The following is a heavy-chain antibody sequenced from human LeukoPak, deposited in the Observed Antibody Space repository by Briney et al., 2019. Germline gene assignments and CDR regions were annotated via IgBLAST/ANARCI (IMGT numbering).Heavy chain of an antibody. V-gene: IGHV3-48*03. CDR1: GFTFSSYE. Sequence: PGGSLRLSCAASGFTFSSYEMNWVRQAPGKGLEWVSYISSSGRTIYYEDSVKGRFTISRDNGKNSLFLQMNSLRVEDTAVYYCARDGRHYYGSGNYYSKDAFDIWGQGTMVTVSS. CDR3: ARDGRHYYGSGNYYSKDAFDI. D-gene: IGHD3-10*01. J-gene: IGHJ3*02. CDR2: ISSSGRTI.